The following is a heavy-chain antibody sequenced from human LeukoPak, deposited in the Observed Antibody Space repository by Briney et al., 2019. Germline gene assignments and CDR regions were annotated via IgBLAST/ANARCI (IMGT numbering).Heavy chain of an antibody. CDR3: ARLRSGWYFDL. Sequence: GESLKISCKGSGYSFTSYWIGWGRQMPGKGLEWMGISYPGCSDTRYSPSFQGQVTISADKSIRTAYLQWSSLKASDTAMYYCARLRSGWYFDLWGRGTLVTVSS. V-gene: IGHV5-51*01. CDR2: SYPGCSDT. J-gene: IGHJ2*01. CDR1: GYSFTSYW.